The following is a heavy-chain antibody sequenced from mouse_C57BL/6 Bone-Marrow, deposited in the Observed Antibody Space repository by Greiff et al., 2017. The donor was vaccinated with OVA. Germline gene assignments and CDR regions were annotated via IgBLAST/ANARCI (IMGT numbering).Heavy chain of an antibody. CDR1: GYTFTSYW. D-gene: IGHD1-1*02. CDR2: LDPSDSYT. Sequence: QVQLQQPGAELVMPGASVKLSCKASGYTFTSYWMPWVKQRPGQGLEWIGELDPSDSYTNYNQKFKGKSTLTVDKSSSPAYMQLSSLTSEDSAVYYCARSEWSYYFDYWGQGTTLTVSS. V-gene: IGHV1-69*01. J-gene: IGHJ2*01. CDR3: ARSEWSYYFDY.